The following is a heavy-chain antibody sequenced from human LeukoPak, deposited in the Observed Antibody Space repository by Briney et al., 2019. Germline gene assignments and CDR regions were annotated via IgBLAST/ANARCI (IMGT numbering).Heavy chain of an antibody. CDR3: AKASYYYDSSGYYY. CDR2: ISGSGGST. CDR1: GFTFSSYA. D-gene: IGHD3-22*01. V-gene: IGHV3-23*01. J-gene: IGHJ4*02. Sequence: QSGGSLRLSCAASGFTFSSYAMSWVRQAPGKGLEWVSAISGSGGSTYYADSVKGRFTISRDNSKNTLYLQMNSLRAEDTAVYYCAKASYYYDSSGYYYWGQGTLVTVSS.